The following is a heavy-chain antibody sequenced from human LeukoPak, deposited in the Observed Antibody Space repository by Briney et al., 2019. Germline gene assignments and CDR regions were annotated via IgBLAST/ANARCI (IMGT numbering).Heavy chain of an antibody. CDR1: GFTFSSYA. J-gene: IGHJ4*02. D-gene: IGHD3-22*01. Sequence: GRSLRLSCAASGFTFSSYAMHWVRQVPGKGLEWVAVISYDGSNKYYADSVKGRFTISRDNSKNTLYLQMNSLRAEDTAVYYCAREDSSGYYYFDYWGQGTLVTVSS. CDR3: AREDSSGYYYFDY. V-gene: IGHV3-30*01. CDR2: ISYDGSNK.